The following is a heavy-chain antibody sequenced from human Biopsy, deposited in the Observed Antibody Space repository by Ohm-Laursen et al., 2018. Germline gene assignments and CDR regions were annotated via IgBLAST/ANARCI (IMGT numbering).Heavy chain of an antibody. Sequence: ASVKVSCKASSYTFTDYNIHWMRQAPGQGLEWLGYINCKTGATNYAQKFKGTVTMTRETSISTAYLALGSLRSADTAIYYCARDPLNGHKHFDYWGQGSLVTVSS. CDR2: INCKTGAT. V-gene: IGHV1-2*02. D-gene: IGHD2-8*01. J-gene: IGHJ4*02. CDR1: SYTFTDYN. CDR3: ARDPLNGHKHFDY.